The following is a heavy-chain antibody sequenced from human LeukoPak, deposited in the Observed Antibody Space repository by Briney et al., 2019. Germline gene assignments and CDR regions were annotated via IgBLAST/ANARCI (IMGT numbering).Heavy chain of an antibody. J-gene: IGHJ6*02. CDR2: VRIKTNSYAT. D-gene: IGHD3-22*01. Sequence: GGSLRLSCAASGFTFSGSDMHWVRQASGKGLEWVGRVRIKTNSYATAYAASVKGRFTISRDDSKNTAYLQMNSLKTEDTAVYYCTRRDDSSGYYSYYYYYYGMDVWGQGTTVTVSS. CDR1: GFTFSGSD. CDR3: TRRDDSSGYYSYYYYYYGMDV. V-gene: IGHV3-73*01.